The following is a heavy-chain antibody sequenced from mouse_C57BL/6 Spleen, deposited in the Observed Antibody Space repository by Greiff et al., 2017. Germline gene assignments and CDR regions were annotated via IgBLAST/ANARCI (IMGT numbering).Heavy chain of an antibody. CDR1: GFNIKNTH. V-gene: IGHV14-3*01. D-gene: IGHD2-3*01. CDR3: ARWGDWFAY. Sequence: EVQLVESVAELVRPGASVKLFCTASGFNIKNTHLHWVKQRPEQGLEWIGRIDPANGNTKYAPNFQGKATITADTSSYTAYLHLSSLTSEDSAIYCCARWGDWFAYWGQGTMVTVSA. J-gene: IGHJ3*01. CDR2: IDPANGNT.